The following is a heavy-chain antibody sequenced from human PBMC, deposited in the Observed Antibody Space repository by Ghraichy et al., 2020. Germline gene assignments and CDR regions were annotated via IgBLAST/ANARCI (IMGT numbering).Heavy chain of an antibody. J-gene: IGHJ2*01. Sequence: LSLTCAASGFTFSIYSMIWVRQAPGKGLEWVSYISSSSSTIYYADSVKGRFTISRDNAKNSLYLQMNSLRTEDTAVYYCARVPPSSPDYWYLDLWGRGTLVTVSS. CDR1: GFTFSIYS. V-gene: IGHV3-48*04. D-gene: IGHD1-14*01. CDR3: ARVPPSSPDYWYLDL. CDR2: ISSSSSTI.